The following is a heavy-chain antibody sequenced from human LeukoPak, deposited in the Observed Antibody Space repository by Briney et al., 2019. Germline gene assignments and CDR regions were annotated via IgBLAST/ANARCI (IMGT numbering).Heavy chain of an antibody. CDR2: INPNSGGT. Sequence: ASVKVSCKASGYTFTGYYMHWVRQAPGQGLEWMGWINPNSGGTNYAQKFQGRVTMTGDTSISTAYMELSRLRSDDTAVYYCARAYSWSYVDWFDPWGQGTLVTVSS. D-gene: IGHD1-26*01. J-gene: IGHJ5*02. V-gene: IGHV1-2*02. CDR1: GYTFTGYY. CDR3: ARAYSWSYVDWFDP.